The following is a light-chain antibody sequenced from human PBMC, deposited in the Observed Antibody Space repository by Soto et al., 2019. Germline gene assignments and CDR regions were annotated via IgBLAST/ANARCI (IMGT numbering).Light chain of an antibody. CDR3: QQLNIFPPLFT. CDR2: GAS. J-gene: IGKJ3*01. Sequence: DIQLTQSPLFLSASVGDRVTITCRASQGIRSYLAWYQQRPGKAPELLIYGASTLRTGVASRFSGSGSGTEFTLRISSLQPEDFATYFCQQLNIFPPLFTFGPGTKVDIK. CDR1: QGIRSY. V-gene: IGKV1-9*01.